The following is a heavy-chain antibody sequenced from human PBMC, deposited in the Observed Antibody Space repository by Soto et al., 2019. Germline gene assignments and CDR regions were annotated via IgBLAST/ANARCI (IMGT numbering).Heavy chain of an antibody. V-gene: IGHV4-31*03. Sequence: SETLSLTCTVSGGSISSGGYYWSWIRQHPGKGLEWIGYIYYSGSTYYNPSLKSRVTISVDTSKNQFSLKLSSVTAADTAVYYCARHVPCLSTTNGVCYPHYYFDYWGQGTLVTVSS. CDR3: ARHVPCLSTTNGVCYPHYYFDY. CDR2: IYYSGST. J-gene: IGHJ4*02. D-gene: IGHD2-8*01. CDR1: GGSISSGGYY.